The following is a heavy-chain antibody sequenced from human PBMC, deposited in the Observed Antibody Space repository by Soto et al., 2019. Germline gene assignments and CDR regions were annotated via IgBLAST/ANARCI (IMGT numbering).Heavy chain of an antibody. J-gene: IGHJ6*02. CDR2: IKQDGSEK. Sequence: GGSLRLSCAASGFTFSSYWMTWVRQAPGKGLEWVANIKQDGSEKYYVDSVKGRFTISRDNAKNSLYLQMNSLRAEDTAVYYCARDSHYDFWSAYVITYALDVWGQGTTVTVSS. V-gene: IGHV3-7*05. CDR3: ARDSHYDFWSAYVITYALDV. CDR1: GFTFSSYW. D-gene: IGHD3-3*01.